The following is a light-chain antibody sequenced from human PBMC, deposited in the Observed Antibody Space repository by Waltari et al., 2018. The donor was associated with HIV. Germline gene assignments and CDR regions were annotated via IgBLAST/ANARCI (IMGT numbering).Light chain of an antibody. J-gene: IGKJ5*01. CDR1: QIVSTF. CDR2: NSS. CDR3: QQSGNWPIT. Sequence: DILLTQSPVTLSLSPGERATVSCRASQIVSTFLAWYQQKPGQAPRLLMYNSSVRARGISARFSASGSGTDFTLTITSLDPEDFAVYYCQQSGNWPITFGQGTRLEVK. V-gene: IGKV3-11*01.